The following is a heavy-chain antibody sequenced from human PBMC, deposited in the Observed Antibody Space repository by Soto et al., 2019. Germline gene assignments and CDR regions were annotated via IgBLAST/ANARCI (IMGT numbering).Heavy chain of an antibody. J-gene: IGHJ4*02. CDR2: IYDSVNT. Sequence: SETLSLTCTVSGASINSGDYYWSWIRQPPGKGLEWIGHIYDSVNTYYSPSLRSRVTISADMPKNQFSLNLRSVTAADTAVYYCARVDHRGYFAILTDYWGQGTLVTVSS. V-gene: IGHV4-30-4*01. D-gene: IGHD3-9*01. CDR3: ARVDHRGYFAILTDY. CDR1: GASINSGDYY.